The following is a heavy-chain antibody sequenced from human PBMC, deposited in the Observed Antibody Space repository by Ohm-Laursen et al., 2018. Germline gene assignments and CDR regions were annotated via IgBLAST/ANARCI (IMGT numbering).Heavy chain of an antibody. D-gene: IGHD3-22*01. J-gene: IGHJ4*02. CDR2: IRSEAHSYAT. CDR3: AKADISGYYYAY. CDR1: GFTFSGSA. Sequence: GSLRLSCSASGFTFSGSAMHWVRQASGKGLEWVGRIRSEAHSYATGYAASVKGRFTISRDNSKNTLYLQMNSLRAEDTAVYYCAKADISGYYYAYWGQGTPVTVSS. V-gene: IGHV3-73*01.